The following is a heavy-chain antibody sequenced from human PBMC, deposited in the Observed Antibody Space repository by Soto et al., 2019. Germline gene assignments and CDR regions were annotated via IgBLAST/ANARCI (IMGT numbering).Heavy chain of an antibody. D-gene: IGHD3-22*01. J-gene: IGHJ6*02. CDR3: ARDSPHYESRTSGMDV. V-gene: IGHV1-69*01. CDR1: GGTFSSYA. CDR2: IIPIFGTA. Sequence: QVPLVQSGAEVKKPGSSVKVSCKASGGTFSSYAISWVRQAPGQGLEWMGGIIPIFGTANYAQKIQGRVTITADETTSTAYMELSSLRSEDTAVYYCARDSPHYESRTSGMDVWGQGTTVTVS.